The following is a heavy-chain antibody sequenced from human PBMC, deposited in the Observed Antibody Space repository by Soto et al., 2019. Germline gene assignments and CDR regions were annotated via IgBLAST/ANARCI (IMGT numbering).Heavy chain of an antibody. CDR1: GGALNNNA. V-gene: IGHV1-69*13. CDR2: IIPILGTA. Sequence: SGKLYFKASGGALNNNAISLVRQAPGQGLEWMGGIIPILGTANYAQKFRGRVTITADESTSTGYMDLSSLRSEDTAVYYCARPYDSSDYYGGGMDIWGQGTPVTVSS. J-gene: IGHJ6*01. CDR3: ARPYDSSDYYGGGMDI. D-gene: IGHD3-22*01.